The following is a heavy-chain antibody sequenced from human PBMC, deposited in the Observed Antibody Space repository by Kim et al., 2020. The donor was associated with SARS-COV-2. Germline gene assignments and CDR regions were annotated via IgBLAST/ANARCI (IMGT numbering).Heavy chain of an antibody. CDR3: ITDRQSSPVDI. CDR2: IRSNTHGGTT. V-gene: IGHV3-15*01. J-gene: IGHJ3*02. D-gene: IGHD6-19*01. Sequence: GGSLRLSCAASGFSFTNAWMSWVRQAPGKGLEWVGLIRSNTHGGTTDYAAPVKGRFTISRDDSKNTLYLQMNSLKTEDTAVYYCITDRQSSPVDIWGQGT. CDR1: GFSFTNAW.